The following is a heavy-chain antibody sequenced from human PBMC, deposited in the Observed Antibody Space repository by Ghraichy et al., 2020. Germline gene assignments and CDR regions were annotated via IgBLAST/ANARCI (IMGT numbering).Heavy chain of an antibody. J-gene: IGHJ6*02. CDR3: AREPPDTAMVTGYYYGMDV. V-gene: IGHV3-48*02. CDR1: GFTFSSYS. D-gene: IGHD5-18*01. CDR2: ISSSSSTI. Sequence: GSLRLSCAASGFTFSSYSMNWVRQAPGKGLEWVSYISSSSSTIYYADSVKGRFTISRDNAKNSLYLQMNSLRDEDTAVYYCAREPPDTAMVTGYYYGMDVWGQGTTVTVSS.